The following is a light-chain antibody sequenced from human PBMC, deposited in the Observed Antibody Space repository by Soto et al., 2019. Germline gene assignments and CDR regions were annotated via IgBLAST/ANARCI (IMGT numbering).Light chain of an antibody. CDR1: QSISSW. CDR3: QQYDILPIT. J-gene: IGKJ5*01. CDR2: DAS. Sequence: QMTQSPSTLSVYVGDRVTITCRASQSISSWLAWYQQKPGKAPNLLIYDASNLEIGVPSRFSGSGSGTHFTFTISSLQTEDIGTYYCQQYDILPITFGRGTRLEIK. V-gene: IGKV1-33*01.